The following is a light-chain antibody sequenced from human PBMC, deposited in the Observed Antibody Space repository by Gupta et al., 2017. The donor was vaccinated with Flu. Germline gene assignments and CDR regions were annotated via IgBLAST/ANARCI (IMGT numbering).Light chain of an antibody. CDR1: SSDIGEYNY. J-gene: IGLJ1*01. CDR2: EVS. V-gene: IGLV2-14*01. Sequence: TSSDIGEYNYVSWYQQNPGKAPKLMIYEVSNRPSGVSDRYSGSKSGNTASLTISGLQAEDEADYHCSSYRGSSTFVFGTGTKVTVL. CDR3: SSYRGSSTFV.